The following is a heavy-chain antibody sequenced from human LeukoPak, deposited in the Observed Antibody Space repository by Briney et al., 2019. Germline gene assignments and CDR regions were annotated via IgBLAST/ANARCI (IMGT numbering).Heavy chain of an antibody. CDR1: GGSFSGYY. CDR2: INHSGST. D-gene: IGHD5/OR15-5a*01. Sequence: SETLSLTCAVYGGSFSGYYWSWIRQPPGKGLEWIGEINHSGSTNYNPSLKSRVTISVDTSKNQFSLKLSSVTAADTAVYYCARVAVLSTFDYWGQGTLVTVSS. J-gene: IGHJ4*02. CDR3: ARVAVLSTFDY. V-gene: IGHV4-34*01.